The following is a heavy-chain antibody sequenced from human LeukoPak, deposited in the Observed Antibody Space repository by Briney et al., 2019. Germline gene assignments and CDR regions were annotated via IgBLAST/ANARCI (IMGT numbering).Heavy chain of an antibody. D-gene: IGHD1-26*01. Sequence: SETLSLTCAVCGGSFSGYYWSWIRQPPGKGLEWIGEINHSGSTNYNPSLKSRVTISVDTSKNQFSLKLSSVTAADTGVYYCARGGGGAKAFYFDYWGQGSLVTVSS. CDR1: GGSFSGYY. CDR3: ARGGGGAKAFYFDY. V-gene: IGHV4-34*01. CDR2: INHSGST. J-gene: IGHJ4*02.